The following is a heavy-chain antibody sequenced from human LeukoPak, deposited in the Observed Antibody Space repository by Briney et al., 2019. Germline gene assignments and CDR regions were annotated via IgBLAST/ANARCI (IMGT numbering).Heavy chain of an antibody. D-gene: IGHD3-22*01. CDR1: GFTFSTYS. J-gene: IGHJ4*02. CDR2: ISSSSSYI. V-gene: IGHV3-21*01. CDR3: ARDLNYDSGGFHY. Sequence: GGSLRLSCAASGFTFSTYSMNWVRQAPGKGLEWVSSISSSSSYIHYADSVKGRFAISRDNAKKSLYLQMNSLRAEDTAVYYCARDLNYDSGGFHYWGQGTLVTVSS.